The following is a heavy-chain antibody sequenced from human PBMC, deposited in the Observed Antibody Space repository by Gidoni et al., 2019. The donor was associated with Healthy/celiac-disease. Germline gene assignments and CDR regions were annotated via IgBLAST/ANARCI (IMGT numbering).Heavy chain of an antibody. CDR3: ARGWTGSSWPLYGMDV. Sequence: QVQLQQWGAGLLKPSETLSLTCAVSGGSFSGYYWSWIRQPPGKGLEWIGEINHSGSTNYNPSLKSRVTISVDTSKNQFSLKLSSVTAADTAVYYCARGWTGSSWPLYGMDVWGQGTTVTVSS. D-gene: IGHD6-13*01. J-gene: IGHJ6*02. CDR2: INHSGST. CDR1: GGSFSGYY. V-gene: IGHV4-34*01.